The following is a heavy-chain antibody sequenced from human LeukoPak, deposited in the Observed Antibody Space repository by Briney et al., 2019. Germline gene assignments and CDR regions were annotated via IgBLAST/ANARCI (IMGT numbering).Heavy chain of an antibody. CDR3: ARHGSITMVRGRLRYYYMDV. D-gene: IGHD3-10*01. CDR1: GFTFSSYE. CDR2: ISSSGSTR. J-gene: IGHJ6*03. Sequence: GGSLRLSCAGSGFTFSSYEMNWVRQAPGKGLEWVSYISSSGSTRYYADSVKGRFTVSRDNAKNSLYLQMNSLRAEDTAVYYCARHGSITMVRGRLRYYYMDVWGKGTTVTISS. V-gene: IGHV3-48*03.